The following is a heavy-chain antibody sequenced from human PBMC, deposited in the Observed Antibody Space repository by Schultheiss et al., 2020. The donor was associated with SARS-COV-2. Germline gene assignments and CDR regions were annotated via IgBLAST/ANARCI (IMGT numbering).Heavy chain of an antibody. CDR2: ISYDGSNK. CDR3: ARRRKDIVDPWRFDP. J-gene: IGHJ5*02. Sequence: GGSLRLSFAASGFTFSSYAMHWVRQAPGKGLEWVAVISYDGSNKYYADSVKGRFTISRDNSKNTLYLQMNSLRAEDTAVYYCARRRKDIVDPWRFDPWGQGTLVTVSS. D-gene: IGHD2-15*01. CDR1: GFTFSSYA. V-gene: IGHV3-30*04.